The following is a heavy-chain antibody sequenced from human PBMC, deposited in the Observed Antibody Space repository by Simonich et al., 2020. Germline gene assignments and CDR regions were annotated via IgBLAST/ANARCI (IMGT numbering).Heavy chain of an antibody. Sequence: QLQLQESGPGLVKPSETLSLTCTVSGGSISSSIYYWGWIRQPPGKGLEWFGSIYYSGSTYYNPPRKSRVTISVDTSKNQFSLKLRSVTAADTAVYYCARHAGFAFDIWGQGTMVTVSS. J-gene: IGHJ3*02. CDR2: IYYSGST. CDR3: ARHAGFAFDI. CDR1: GGSISSSIYY. V-gene: IGHV4-39*01. D-gene: IGHD6-13*01.